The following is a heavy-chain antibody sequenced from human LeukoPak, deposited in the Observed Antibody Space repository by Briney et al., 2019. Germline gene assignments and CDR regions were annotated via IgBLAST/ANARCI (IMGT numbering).Heavy chain of an antibody. CDR3: ARDIVGATYFQE. J-gene: IGHJ1*01. D-gene: IGHD1-26*01. Sequence: SETLSLTCAVYGGSFSGYYWSWIRQPPGKGLEWIGEINHSGSTNYNPSLKSRVTISVDTSKNQFSLKLSSVTAADTAVYYCARDIVGATYFQEWGQGTLVTVAS. CDR1: GGSFSGYY. V-gene: IGHV4-34*01. CDR2: INHSGST.